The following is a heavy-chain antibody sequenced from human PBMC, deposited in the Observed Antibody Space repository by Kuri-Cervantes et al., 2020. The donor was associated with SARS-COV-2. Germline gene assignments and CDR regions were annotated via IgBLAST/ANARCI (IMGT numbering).Heavy chain of an antibody. CDR1: GGSISSGDYY. CDR2: TYYSGST. V-gene: IGHV4-30-4*08. J-gene: IGHJ5*02. Sequence: SETLSLTCTVSGGSISSGDYYWSWIRQPPGKGLEWIGYTYYSGSTYYNPSLKSRVTISVDTSKNQFSLKLSSVTAADTAVYYCARGLVSSYNWFDPWGQGTLVTVSS. D-gene: IGHD6-13*01. CDR3: ARGLVSSYNWFDP.